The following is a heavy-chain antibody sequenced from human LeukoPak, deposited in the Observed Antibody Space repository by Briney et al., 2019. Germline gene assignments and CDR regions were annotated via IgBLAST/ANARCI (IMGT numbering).Heavy chain of an antibody. Sequence: ASVKVSCKASGYTFTNYGISWVRQAPGQGLEWMGWISAYNGNTKYAQKLQGRVTMTTDTSTSTAYMELRSLRSDDTAVYYCARDLSSGYYCPDWGQGTLVTVSS. D-gene: IGHD3-22*01. CDR2: ISAYNGNT. V-gene: IGHV1-18*01. CDR3: ARDLSSGYYCPD. J-gene: IGHJ4*02. CDR1: GYTFTNYG.